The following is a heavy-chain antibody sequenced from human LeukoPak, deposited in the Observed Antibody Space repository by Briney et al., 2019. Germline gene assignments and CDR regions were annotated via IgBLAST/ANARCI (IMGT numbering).Heavy chain of an antibody. V-gene: IGHV4-61*01. J-gene: IGHJ4*02. CDR1: GASLTNHTYY. Sequence: PSETLSLTCTVSGASLTNHTYYQWSWLRQPPGKGLELIGSIYSTKSPQFNPSLATRFTMSLDTSKSQFSLKLSSVTAEDAAMYYCARFRSGGWFYFDSWGRGTLVTVSS. CDR3: ARFRSGGWFYFDS. D-gene: IGHD6-19*01. CDR2: IYSTKSP.